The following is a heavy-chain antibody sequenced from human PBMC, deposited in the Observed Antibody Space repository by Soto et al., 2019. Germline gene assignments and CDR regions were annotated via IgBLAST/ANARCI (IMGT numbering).Heavy chain of an antibody. CDR3: ARDRLAARPSGMDV. CDR2: IYYSGST. CDR1: GGSVSGGSYY. J-gene: IGHJ6*02. Sequence: SETLSLTCTVSGGSVSGGSYYWSWIRQPPGKGLEWIGYIYYSGSTYYNPSLKSRVTISVDTSKNQFSLKLSSVTAADTAVYYCARDRLAARPSGMDVWGQGTTVTVSS. D-gene: IGHD6-6*01. V-gene: IGHV4-61*01.